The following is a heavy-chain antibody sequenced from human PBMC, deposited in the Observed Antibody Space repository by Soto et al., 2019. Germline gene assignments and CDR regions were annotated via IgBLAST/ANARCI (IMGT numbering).Heavy chain of an antibody. CDR3: VRDATLYDTPAYYYLY. Sequence: QVHLVQSGAEVKKPGSSVKVSCKASGGTFSNYGVNWVRQAPGQGLEWMGGIIPIFGTANYAQKFQGRVTITADDSTRTAYMELSSLRSEDTAVYYCVRDATLYDTPAYYYLYWGQGTLVTVSS. D-gene: IGHD3-22*01. J-gene: IGHJ4*02. CDR1: GGTFSNYG. V-gene: IGHV1-69*01. CDR2: IIPIFGTA.